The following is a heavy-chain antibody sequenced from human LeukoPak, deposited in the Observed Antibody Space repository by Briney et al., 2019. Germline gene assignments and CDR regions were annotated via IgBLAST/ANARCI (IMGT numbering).Heavy chain of an antibody. D-gene: IGHD2-2*01. J-gene: IGHJ4*02. CDR3: ARDGLDCSSTSCYGDY. V-gene: IGHV3-64*01. Sequence: GGSLRLSCAASGFTFSSYAMLWVRQAPGKGLEYVSAISSNGGSTYYANSVKGRFTISRDNSKNTLYLQMGSLRAEDMAVYYCARDGLDCSSTSCYGDYWGQGTLVTVSS. CDR1: GFTFSSYA. CDR2: ISSNGGST.